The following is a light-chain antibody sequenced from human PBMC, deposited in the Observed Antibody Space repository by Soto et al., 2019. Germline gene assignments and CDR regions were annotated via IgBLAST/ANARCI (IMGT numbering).Light chain of an antibody. CDR2: EVS. J-gene: IGLJ1*01. V-gene: IGLV2-18*01. CDR3: SLFTSSTTYV. Sequence: QSVLTQPPSVSGSPGQSVTISCTGTSSDVGSYNRVSWYQQPPGTAPKLMIYEVSYRPSGVPDRFSGSKSGNTASLTISGLQAEEEADYYCSLFTSSTTYVFATGTKVTVL. CDR1: SSDVGSYNR.